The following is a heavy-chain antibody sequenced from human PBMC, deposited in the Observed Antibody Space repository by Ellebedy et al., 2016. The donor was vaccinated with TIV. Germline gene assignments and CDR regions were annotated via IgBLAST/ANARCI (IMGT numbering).Heavy chain of an antibody. V-gene: IGHV1-69*13. CDR1: GDSFRSYT. Sequence: ASVKVSCKASGDSFRSYTTSWVRQAPGQGLEWMGGIIPIFETTNYAQKFQGRVTITADEFATTAYMELKSLRSDDTAVYYCAKMGTYHYASWFDTWGQGTLVTVSS. CDR2: IIPIFETT. D-gene: IGHD5-12*01. J-gene: IGHJ5*02. CDR3: AKMGTYHYASWFDT.